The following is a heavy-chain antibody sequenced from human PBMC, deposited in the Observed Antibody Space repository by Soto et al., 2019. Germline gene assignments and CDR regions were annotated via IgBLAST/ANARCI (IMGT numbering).Heavy chain of an antibody. J-gene: IGHJ4*02. CDR1: GGTFSSYA. V-gene: IGHV1-69*13. CDR3: AGSITMVRGVTYYFDY. CDR2: IIPIFGTA. D-gene: IGHD3-10*01. Sequence: SVKVSCKASGGTFSSYAISWVRQAPGQGLEWMGGIIPIFGTANYAQKFQGRVTITADESTSTAYMELSSLRSEDTAVYYCAGSITMVRGVTYYFDYWGQGTLVTVSS.